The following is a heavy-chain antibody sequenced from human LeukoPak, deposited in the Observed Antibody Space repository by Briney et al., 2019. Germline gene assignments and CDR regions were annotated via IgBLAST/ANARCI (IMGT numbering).Heavy chain of an antibody. CDR3: AKDKSQTRAEYYMDV. J-gene: IGHJ6*03. Sequence: PGRSLRLSCAASGFSFSSYGMHWVRQAPGKGLEWVAVIWNDGSNTHYVDSVKGRFTISRDNSKNTLYLQMNTLRVEDTAVYYCAKDKSQTRAEYYMDVWGMGTTVTVSS. D-gene: IGHD2/OR15-2a*01. CDR2: IWNDGSNT. V-gene: IGHV3-33*06. CDR1: GFSFSSYG.